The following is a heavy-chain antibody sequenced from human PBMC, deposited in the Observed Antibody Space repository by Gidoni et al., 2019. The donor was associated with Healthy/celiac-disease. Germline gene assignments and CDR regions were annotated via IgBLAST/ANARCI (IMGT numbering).Heavy chain of an antibody. Sequence: EVQLLESGGGLVQPGGSLRLSCAASGFTFSSYAMSWVRQAPGKGLEWVSAISGSGGSTYYADSVKGRFTISRDNSKNTLYLQMNSLRAEDTAVYYCAKDKAGYCSSTSCYGVFDYWGQGTLVTVSS. D-gene: IGHD2-2*01. J-gene: IGHJ4*02. CDR1: GFTFSSYA. CDR2: ISGSGGST. CDR3: AKDKAGYCSSTSCYGVFDY. V-gene: IGHV3-23*01.